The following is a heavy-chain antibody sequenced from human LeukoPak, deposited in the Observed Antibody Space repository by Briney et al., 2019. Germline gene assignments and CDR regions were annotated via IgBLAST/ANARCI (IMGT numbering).Heavy chain of an antibody. D-gene: IGHD4-17*01. J-gene: IGHJ4*02. V-gene: IGHV1-3*01. CDR2: INAGNGNT. CDR3: ARETPRGYGDLDY. Sequence: ASVKASCKASVYTFTSYAMHSVRQAPGQRLECMGWINAGNGNTKYSQKFQGRVTITRDTSASTAYMELSSLRSEDTAVYYCARETPRGYGDLDYWGQGTLVTVSS. CDR1: VYTFTSYA.